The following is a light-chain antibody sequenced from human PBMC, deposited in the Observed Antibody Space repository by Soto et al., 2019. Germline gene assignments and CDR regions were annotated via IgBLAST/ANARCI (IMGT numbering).Light chain of an antibody. V-gene: IGLV2-14*03. CDR2: GVT. CDR3: SSYASSSTLL. CDR1: SSDIGYYNY. Sequence: QSVLTQPASVSGSPGQSITISCTGTSSDIGYYNYVSWYQHHPGKAPELIIYGVTNRPSGVSYRFSASKSGSTASLTISGLQAEDEADYYCSSYASSSTLLFRTGTKV. J-gene: IGLJ1*01.